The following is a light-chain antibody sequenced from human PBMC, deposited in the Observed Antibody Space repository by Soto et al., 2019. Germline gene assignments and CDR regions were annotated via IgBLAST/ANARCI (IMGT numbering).Light chain of an antibody. CDR1: QNIGNF. J-gene: IGKJ4*01. CDR3: QQYENLPPLT. V-gene: IGKV1-33*01. Sequence: DTQMTQSPSSLSASVGDRVTITCQASQNIGNFLSWYQQRPGKAPKLLTYDATNLETGVPSRFSGSGSGTDFTFTINGLQSEDVATYYCQQYENLPPLTFGGGTKVDIK. CDR2: DAT.